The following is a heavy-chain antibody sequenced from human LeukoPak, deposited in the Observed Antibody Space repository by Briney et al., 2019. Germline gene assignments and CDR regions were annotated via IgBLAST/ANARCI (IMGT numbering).Heavy chain of an antibody. CDR2: IYPGDSDT. CDR3: ARHAGVGSTSPLDY. D-gene: IGHD2-2*01. CDR1: GYTFTYYW. J-gene: IGHJ4*02. Sequence: HGGSLKISCKASGYTFTYYWIGWVRQMPGKGLEWMGIIYPGDSDTKYSPSFQGQVTISADKSMNTAYLQWSSLKASDTAMYYCARHAGVGSTSPLDYWGQGTLVTVSS. V-gene: IGHV5-51*01.